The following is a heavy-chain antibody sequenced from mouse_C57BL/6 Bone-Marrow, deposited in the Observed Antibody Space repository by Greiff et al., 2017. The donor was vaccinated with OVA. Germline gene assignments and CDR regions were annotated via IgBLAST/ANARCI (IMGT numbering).Heavy chain of an antibody. V-gene: IGHV1-53*01. CDR2: INPSNGGT. J-gene: IGHJ2*01. D-gene: IGHD3-3*01. CDR3: ARRGTRGYYFDY. CDR1: GYTFTSYW. Sequence: VQLQQSGTELVKPGASVKLSCKASGYTFTSYWMHWVKQRPGQGLEWIGNINPSNGGTNYNEKFKSKATLTVDQSSSTAYMQLSSLTSEDSAVYYCARRGTRGYYFDYWGQGTTLTVSS.